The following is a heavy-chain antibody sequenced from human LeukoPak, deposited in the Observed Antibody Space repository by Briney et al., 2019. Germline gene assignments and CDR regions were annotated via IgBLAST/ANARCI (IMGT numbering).Heavy chain of an antibody. CDR3: AITDNYYYDSSGYSREPYYFDY. CDR2: IIPILGIA. CDR1: GGTFSSYA. Sequence: SVKVSCKASGGTFSSYAISWVRQAPGQGLEWMGRIIPILGIANYAQKFQGRVTITADKSTSTAYMELSSLRSEDTAVYYCAITDNYYYDSSGYSREPYYFDYWGQGTLVTVSS. J-gene: IGHJ4*02. D-gene: IGHD3-22*01. V-gene: IGHV1-69*04.